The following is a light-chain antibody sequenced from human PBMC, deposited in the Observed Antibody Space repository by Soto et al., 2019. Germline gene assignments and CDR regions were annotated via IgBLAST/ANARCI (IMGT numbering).Light chain of an antibody. V-gene: IGKV1-33*01. Sequence: DIQMTQSPPSLSASVGDRVTITCQASQDIGKYLNWYQQKPGKVPKLLISDASNLETGVSSRFSASGSGRHFTFTISCLQSEDFDTYYCQQYYSFPPTVGQGTKVDSK. CDR3: QQYYSFPPT. J-gene: IGKJ2*01. CDR1: QDIGKY. CDR2: DAS.